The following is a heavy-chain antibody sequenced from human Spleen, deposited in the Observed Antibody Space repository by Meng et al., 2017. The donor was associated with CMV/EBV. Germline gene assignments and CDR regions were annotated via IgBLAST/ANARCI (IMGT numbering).Heavy chain of an antibody. CDR1: GYTFTGYY. CDR2: INPNSGGT. J-gene: IGHJ4*02. D-gene: IGHD4-17*01. Sequence: VQVVQSGAEVKKPGASVKVACMASGYTFTGYYMHWVRQAPGQGLEWMGWINPNSGGTNYAQKCQGRVTMTRDTSISTAYMELSRLRSDDTAVYYCARGDYGDSAFDYWGQGTLVTVSS. CDR3: ARGDYGDSAFDY. V-gene: IGHV1-2*02.